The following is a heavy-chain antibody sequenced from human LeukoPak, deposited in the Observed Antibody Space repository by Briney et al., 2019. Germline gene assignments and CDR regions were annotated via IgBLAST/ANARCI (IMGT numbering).Heavy chain of an antibody. V-gene: IGHV3-21*01. Sequence: GGSLRLSCAASAFRFSSYGMHWVRQAPGKGLEWVSSISSSSSYIYYADSVKGRFTISRDNAKNSLYLQMNSLRAEDTAVYYCARRFLEWLYDDYWGQGTLVTVSS. D-gene: IGHD3-3*01. CDR3: ARRFLEWLYDDY. CDR1: AFRFSSYG. CDR2: ISSSSSYI. J-gene: IGHJ4*02.